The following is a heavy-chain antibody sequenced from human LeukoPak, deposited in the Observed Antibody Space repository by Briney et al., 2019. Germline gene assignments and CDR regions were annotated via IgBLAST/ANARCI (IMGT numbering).Heavy chain of an antibody. V-gene: IGHV4-39*07. CDR3: AREYYGDYVQYVDY. Sequence: PSETLSLTCTVSGGSVSSSSYYWGWLRQPPGRGLEWLGSIYHSGSTYYNPSLKSRVTISVDTSKNQFSLKLSSVTAADTAVYYCAREYYGDYVQYVDYWGQGTLVTVSS. CDR2: IYHSGST. CDR1: GGSVSSSSYY. D-gene: IGHD4-17*01. J-gene: IGHJ4*02.